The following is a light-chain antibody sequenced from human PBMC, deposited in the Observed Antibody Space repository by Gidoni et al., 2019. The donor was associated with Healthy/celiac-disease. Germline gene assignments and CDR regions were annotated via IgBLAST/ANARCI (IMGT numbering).Light chain of an antibody. CDR2: WAS. Sequence: DIVMTQSPDSLAVSLGERATIKCKSSQSVLYSSNNKNYLAWYQQKPGQPPKLLMYWASTRESGVPDRFSGSGSGTDFTLTISSLQAEDVAVYYCQQYYSTPDTFGGGTKVEIK. J-gene: IGKJ4*01. CDR3: QQYYSTPDT. CDR1: QSVLYSSNNKNY. V-gene: IGKV4-1*01.